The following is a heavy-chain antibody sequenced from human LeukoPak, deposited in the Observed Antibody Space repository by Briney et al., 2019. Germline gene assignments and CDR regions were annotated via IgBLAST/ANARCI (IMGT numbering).Heavy chain of an antibody. J-gene: IGHJ4*02. CDR3: AKDQFPSYYYGSGTVDY. V-gene: IGHV3-23*01. CDR1: GFTFSSYA. D-gene: IGHD3-10*01. Sequence: GSLRLSCAASGFTFSSYAMSWVRQAPGKGLEWVSAISGSGGSTYYADSVKGRFTISRDNSKNTLYLQMNSLRAEDTAVYYCAKDQFPSYYYGSGTVDYWGQGTLVTVSS. CDR2: ISGSGGST.